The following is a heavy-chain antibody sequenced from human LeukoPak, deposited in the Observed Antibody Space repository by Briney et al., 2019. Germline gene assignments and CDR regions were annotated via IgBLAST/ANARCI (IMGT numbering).Heavy chain of an antibody. J-gene: IGHJ4*02. D-gene: IGHD3-22*01. CDR2: ISRNSGST. CDR3: AKDMGSSGYYYVRD. Sequence: GGSLRLSCAASGFTFDDYAMHWVRQAPGKGLEWVSGISRNSGSTGYADSVKGRFTISRDNAKNSLYLQMNSLRAEDTALYYCAKDMGSSGYYYVRDWGQGTLVTVSS. CDR1: GFTFDDYA. V-gene: IGHV3-9*01.